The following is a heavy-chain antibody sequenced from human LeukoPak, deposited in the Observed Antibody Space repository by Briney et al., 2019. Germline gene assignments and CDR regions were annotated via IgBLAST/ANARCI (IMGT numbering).Heavy chain of an antibody. Sequence: SETLSLTCTVSGGSISSHYWSWIRQLPGKGLEWIGYIYYSGSTNYNPSLKSRVTISVDTSKNQFSLKLSSVTAADTAVYYCARITIFGVVHDWGQGTLVTVSS. CDR1: GGSISSHY. CDR2: IYYSGST. D-gene: IGHD3-3*01. J-gene: IGHJ4*02. CDR3: ARITIFGVVHD. V-gene: IGHV4-59*11.